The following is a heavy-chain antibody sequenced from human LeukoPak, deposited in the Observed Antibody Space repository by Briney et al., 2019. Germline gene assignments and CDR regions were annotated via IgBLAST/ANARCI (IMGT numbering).Heavy chain of an antibody. V-gene: IGHV3-21*01. CDR3: ARDRYCSSTSCLFDY. Sequence: GGSLRLSCAASGFTFSSYSMNWVRQAPGKGLEWVSSISSSSSYIYYADSVKGRFTISRDNAKNSLYLQMNSLRAEDAAVYYCARDRYCSSTSCLFDYWGQGTLVTVSS. D-gene: IGHD2-2*01. CDR1: GFTFSSYS. CDR2: ISSSSSYI. J-gene: IGHJ4*02.